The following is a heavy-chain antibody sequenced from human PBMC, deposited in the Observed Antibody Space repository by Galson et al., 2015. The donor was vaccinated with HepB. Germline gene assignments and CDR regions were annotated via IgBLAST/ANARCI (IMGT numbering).Heavy chain of an antibody. V-gene: IGHV1-69*04. J-gene: IGHJ4*02. D-gene: IGHD3-22*01. CDR3: ARDYYDSNGYYAGHLDF. Sequence: SGGTFSSYSIAWVRQAPGQGLEWMGRIIPVRGITNYAQKFQGRVTITADKSTTTAYMELSSLGSDDTAVYFCARDYYDSNGYYAGHLDFWGQGTLVTVSS. CDR2: IIPVRGIT. CDR1: GGTFSSYS.